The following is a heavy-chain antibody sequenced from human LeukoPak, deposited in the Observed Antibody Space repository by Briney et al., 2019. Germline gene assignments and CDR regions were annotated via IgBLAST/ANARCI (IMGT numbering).Heavy chain of an antibody. V-gene: IGHV1-69*13. CDR1: GGTFSSHA. CDR3: ARGDTSFDP. J-gene: IGHJ5*02. Sequence: ASVKVSCKASGGTFSSHAISWVRQAPGQGLEWMGGIIPIFGAAKYAQKFQGRVTITADESTSTAYMELSSLRSEDTAVYYCARGDTSFDPWGQGTLVTVSS. D-gene: IGHD3-16*01. CDR2: IIPIFGAA.